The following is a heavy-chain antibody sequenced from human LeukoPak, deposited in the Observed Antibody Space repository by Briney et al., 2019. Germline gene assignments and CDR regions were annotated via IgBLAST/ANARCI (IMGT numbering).Heavy chain of an antibody. CDR1: GGSISGYY. D-gene: IGHD2-2*01. V-gene: IGHV4-59*01. Sequence: PSETLSLTCSVSGGSISGYYWSWIRQVPGERLEWIGYIYYSGSTNYNPSLKSRVTISVDTSKNQFSLKLSSVTAADTAVYYCASHTPLSAAMTFDYWGQGTLVTVSS. CDR3: ASHTPLSAAMTFDY. CDR2: IYYSGST. J-gene: IGHJ4*02.